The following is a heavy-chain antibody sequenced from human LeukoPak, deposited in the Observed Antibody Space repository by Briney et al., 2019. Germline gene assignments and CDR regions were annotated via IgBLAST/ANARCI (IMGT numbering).Heavy chain of an antibody. V-gene: IGHV4-59*08. CDR1: GGSLSNFY. CDR3: ARHAQKYDSSFDC. D-gene: IGHD6-13*01. J-gene: IGHJ4*02. CDR2: IYYSGST. Sequence: SDTLSLTCTVSGGSLSNFYWSWIRQPTGKGLEWIAFIYYSGSTRYNPSLKSRVTISVDTSKNQFSLKLSSVTAADTAVYYCARHAQKYDSSFDCWGQGTLVTVSS.